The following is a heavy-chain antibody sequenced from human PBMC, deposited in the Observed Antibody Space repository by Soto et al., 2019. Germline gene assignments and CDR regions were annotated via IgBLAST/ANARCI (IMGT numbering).Heavy chain of an antibody. Sequence: GGSLRLSCAASGFTFSSYAMSWVRQAPGKGLEWVSAISGSGGSTYYADSVKGRFTISRDNSKNTLYLQMNSLRAEDTAVYYCAKDKGCSSTSCYFHWDYWGQGTLVTVSS. D-gene: IGHD2-2*01. CDR2: ISGSGGST. J-gene: IGHJ4*02. CDR1: GFTFSSYA. CDR3: AKDKGCSSTSCYFHWDY. V-gene: IGHV3-23*01.